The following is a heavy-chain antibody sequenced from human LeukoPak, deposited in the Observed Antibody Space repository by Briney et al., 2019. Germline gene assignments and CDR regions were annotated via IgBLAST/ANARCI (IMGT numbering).Heavy chain of an antibody. J-gene: IGHJ4*02. CDR1: GDSINNYY. V-gene: IGHV4-59*01. CDR2: FYYSGST. CDR3: ARWDRYYFDY. D-gene: IGHD1-26*01. Sequence: SETLSLTCTVSGDSINNYYWSWIRQPPGKGPEWIGYFYYSGSTNYNPSLESRVTISIDTSKNQFSLKLSSVTAADTAVYYCARWDRYYFDYWGQGTLVTVSS.